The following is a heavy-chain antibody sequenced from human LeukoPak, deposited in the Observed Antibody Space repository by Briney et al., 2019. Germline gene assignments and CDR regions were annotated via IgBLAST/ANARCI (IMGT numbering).Heavy chain of an antibody. CDR1: GDSISNTNYY. D-gene: IGHD6-19*01. V-gene: IGHV4-39*07. J-gene: IGHJ4*02. CDR3: ARSGWAVAGYYFDY. CDR2: IYYSGRT. Sequence: SETLSLTCTVSGDSISNTNYYWGWIRQPPGKGLEWIGSIYYSGRTYYNPSLKSRVTISVDTSKNQFSLRLSSVTAADTAVYYCARSGWAVAGYYFDYWGQGTLVTVSS.